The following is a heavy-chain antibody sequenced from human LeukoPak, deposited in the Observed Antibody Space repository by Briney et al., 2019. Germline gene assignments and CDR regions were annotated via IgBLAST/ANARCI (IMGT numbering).Heavy chain of an antibody. Sequence: GGSLRLSCAASGFTFRNYDMTWVRQAPGKGLEWVANINQGGSDKYYVDSVKGRFTISRDNANNLLYLQMNSLRGEDTAVYYCTRDRSRAEDDWGQGTLVTVSS. V-gene: IGHV3-7*01. J-gene: IGHJ4*02. CDR2: INQGGSDK. CDR3: TRDRSRAEDD. D-gene: IGHD1-14*01. CDR1: GFTFRNYD.